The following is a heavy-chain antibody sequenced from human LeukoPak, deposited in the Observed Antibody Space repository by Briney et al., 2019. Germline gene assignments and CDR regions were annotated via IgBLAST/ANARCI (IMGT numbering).Heavy chain of an antibody. CDR2: IYYSGST. CDR3: AGDWTPVPVYSETPADAFDI. D-gene: IGHD1-14*01. V-gene: IGHV4-59*01. Sequence: PSETLSLTCTVSGGSISSYYWSWIRQPPGKGLEWIGYIYYSGSTNYNPSLKSRVTISVDTSKNQFSLKLSSVTAADTAVYYCAGDWTPVPVYSETPADAFDIWGQGTMVTVSS. CDR1: GGSISSYY. J-gene: IGHJ3*02.